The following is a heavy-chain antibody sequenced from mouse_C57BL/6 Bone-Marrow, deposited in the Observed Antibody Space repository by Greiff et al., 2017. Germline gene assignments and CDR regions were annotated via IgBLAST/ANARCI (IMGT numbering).Heavy chain of an antibody. V-gene: IGHV1-19*01. Sequence: EVQLQQSGPVLVKPGASVKMSCKASGYTFTDYYMNWVKQSPGKSLEWIGVINPYNGGTSYNQKFKGKATLTVDKSSSTAYMELNSLTSEDSAVYYCAREGDYYRNLAYWGQGTLVTVSA. CDR2: INPYNGGT. CDR3: AREGDYYRNLAY. J-gene: IGHJ3*01. D-gene: IGHD2-5*01. CDR1: GYTFTDYY.